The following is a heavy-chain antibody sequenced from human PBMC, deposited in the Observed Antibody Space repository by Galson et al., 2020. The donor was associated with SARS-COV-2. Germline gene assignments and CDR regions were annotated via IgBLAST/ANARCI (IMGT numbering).Heavy chain of an antibody. D-gene: IGHD2-2*01. J-gene: IGHJ1*01. Sequence: KISCKASGGTFSSYAISWVRQAPGQGLEWMGGIIPIFGTANYAQKFPGRVTITADESTSTAYMELRSLRSEDTAVYYCARDVVPAAIGYFQHWGQGTLVTVSS. V-gene: IGHV1-69*01. CDR3: ARDVVPAAIGYFQH. CDR1: GGTFSSYA. CDR2: IIPIFGTA.